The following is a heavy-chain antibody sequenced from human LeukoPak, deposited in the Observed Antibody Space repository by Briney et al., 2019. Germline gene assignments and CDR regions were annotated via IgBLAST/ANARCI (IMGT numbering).Heavy chain of an antibody. Sequence: GASVKVSCKASGYPFTSYGISWVRQAPGQGLEWMGWITTYNGNTNYAQKLQGRVTMTTDTSTSTAYMELRSLTSDDTAVYYCARRSGSYYEADYWGQGTLVTVSS. CDR2: ITTYNGNT. CDR1: GYPFTSYG. CDR3: ARRSGSYYEADY. J-gene: IGHJ4*02. D-gene: IGHD1-26*01. V-gene: IGHV1-18*01.